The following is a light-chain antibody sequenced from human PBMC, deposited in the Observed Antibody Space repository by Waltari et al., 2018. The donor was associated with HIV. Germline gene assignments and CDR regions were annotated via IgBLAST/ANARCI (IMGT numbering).Light chain of an antibody. CDR1: QSVLYSSNTKNY. V-gene: IGKV4-1*01. CDR2: SAS. CDR3: QQYYSTPRT. Sequence: DIVMTQSPDSLAVSLGERATINCKSSQSVLYSSNTKNYLAWYQQKPGQPPKLLIYSASSRESGVPDRFSGSGSGTDFTLTISSLQAEDVAVYYCQQYYSTPRTFGQGTKVEIK. J-gene: IGKJ1*01.